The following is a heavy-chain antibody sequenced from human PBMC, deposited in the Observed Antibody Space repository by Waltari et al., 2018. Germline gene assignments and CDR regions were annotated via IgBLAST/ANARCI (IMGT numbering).Heavy chain of an antibody. CDR3: AHRRRAYDYIWGSYRSGGAFDI. J-gene: IGHJ3*02. CDR2: IYWDDDK. V-gene: IGHV2-5*02. CDR1: GFSLSTSGVG. D-gene: IGHD3-16*02. Sequence: QITLKESGPTLVKPTQTLTLTCTFSGFSLSTSGVGVGWIRQPPGKALGWLALIYWDDDKRYSPSLKSRLTITKDTSKNQVVLTMTNMDPVDTATYYCAHRRRAYDYIWGSYRSGGAFDIWGQGTMVTVSS.